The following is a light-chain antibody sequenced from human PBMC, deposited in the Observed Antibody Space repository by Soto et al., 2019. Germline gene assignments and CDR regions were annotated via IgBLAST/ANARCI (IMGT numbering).Light chain of an antibody. CDR1: QRVSSY. V-gene: IGKV3-11*01. J-gene: IGKJ5*01. CDR3: QQRNSWPIT. CDR2: DAS. Sequence: EIVLTQSPATLSLSPGERVTLSCRASQRVSSYLAWYQQKPGQAPRLLIYDASNRATGIPARFTGSGSGTDFTLTISRLEPEDFAVYYCQQRNSWPITFGQGTRLEI.